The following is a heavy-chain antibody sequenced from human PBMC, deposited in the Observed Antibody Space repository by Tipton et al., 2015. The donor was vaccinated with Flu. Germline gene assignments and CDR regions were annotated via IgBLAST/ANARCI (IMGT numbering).Heavy chain of an antibody. D-gene: IGHD6-13*01. J-gene: IGHJ3*02. CDR3: ARERQQVVRDSFDI. V-gene: IGHV3-11*01. Sequence: SLRLSCAASGFSFSDYYMSWIHQAPGKGLEWVSYISSSGSTIDYADSVRGRFTISRDNAKSSLYLQMNSLRAEDTAVYYCARERQQVVRDSFDIWGQGTMVTVSS. CDR1: GFSFSDYY. CDR2: ISSSGSTI.